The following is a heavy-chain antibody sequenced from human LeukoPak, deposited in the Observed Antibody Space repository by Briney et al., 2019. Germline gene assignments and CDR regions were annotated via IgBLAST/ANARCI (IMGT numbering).Heavy chain of an antibody. Sequence: GGSLRLSCAASGFTFSSHGMNWVRQAPGKGLEWVSGISGSGDTTYYADSVKGRFTISRDNSKNTLYLQMNSLRVEDTAVFYCAKDRSKGSYGDDFDFWGQGTLVTVSS. J-gene: IGHJ4*02. CDR2: ISGSGDTT. D-gene: IGHD1-26*01. CDR1: GFTFSSHG. CDR3: AKDRSKGSYGDDFDF. V-gene: IGHV3-23*01.